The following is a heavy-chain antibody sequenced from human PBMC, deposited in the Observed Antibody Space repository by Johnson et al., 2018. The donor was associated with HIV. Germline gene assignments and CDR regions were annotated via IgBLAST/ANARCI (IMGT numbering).Heavy chain of an antibody. CDR1: GFTFSDYY. Sequence: VQLVESGGGLVKPGGSLRLSCAASGFTFSDYYMNWVRQAPGKGLVWVSLINGDGSSTNYADSVKGRFTISRDNAKNTLDLQMNSLRAEDTAVYYCARAPQTYNWNYMMAFDMWGQGTMVTVSP. CDR2: INGDGSST. V-gene: IGHV3-74*02. J-gene: IGHJ3*02. CDR3: ARAPQTYNWNYMMAFDM. D-gene: IGHD1-7*01.